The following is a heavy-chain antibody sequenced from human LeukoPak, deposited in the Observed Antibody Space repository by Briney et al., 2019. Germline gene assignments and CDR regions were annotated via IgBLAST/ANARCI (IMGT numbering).Heavy chain of an antibody. CDR2: IYYSGST. J-gene: IGHJ3*02. V-gene: IGHV4-59*01. CDR1: GGSISSYY. CDR3: ARDSESGYSSGWYAFDI. Sequence: SETLSLTCTVSGGSISSYYWSWIRQPPGKGLEWIGYIYYSGSTNYNPSLKSRVTISVDTSKNQFSLKLSSVTAADTAVYYCARDSESGYSSGWYAFDIWGQGTMVTVSS. D-gene: IGHD6-19*01.